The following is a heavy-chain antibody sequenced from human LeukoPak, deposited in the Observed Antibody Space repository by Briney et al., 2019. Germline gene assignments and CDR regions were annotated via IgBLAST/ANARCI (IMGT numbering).Heavy chain of an antibody. CDR2: ISYDGSKK. Sequence: GGSLRLSCAASGFTFSRNGMHWGRQAPGKGLEWVAVISYDGSKKCYADSVKDRFTISRDNSKNTLYLQMSSLRAEDSAVYYCAKDRRSNWAFDSWGQGTLVTVSS. J-gene: IGHJ4*02. CDR3: AKDRRSNWAFDS. V-gene: IGHV3-30*18. D-gene: IGHD3-16*01. CDR1: GFTFSRNG.